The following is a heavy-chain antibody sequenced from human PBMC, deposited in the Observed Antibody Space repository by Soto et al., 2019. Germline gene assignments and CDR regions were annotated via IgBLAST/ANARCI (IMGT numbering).Heavy chain of an antibody. D-gene: IGHD3-9*01. Sequence: QVQLVQSGAEVKKPGASVKVSCKASGYIFTGYYIQWVRQAPGQGLEWMGWINTKTGGTKYAQKFQGRVTMTRDTSINTAYMEVSRLRSDDTAVYSCATDKVAFDMWGQGTMVTVSS. V-gene: IGHV1-2*02. J-gene: IGHJ3*02. CDR1: GYIFTGYY. CDR3: ATDKVAFDM. CDR2: INTKTGGT.